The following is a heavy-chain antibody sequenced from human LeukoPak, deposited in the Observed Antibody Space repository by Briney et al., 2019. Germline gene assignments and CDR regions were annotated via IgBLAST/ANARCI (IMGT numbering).Heavy chain of an antibody. CDR1: GFTFSGSA. Sequence: QPGGSLRLSCAASGFTFSGSAMHWVRQASGKGLEWVGRIRSKANSYATAYAASVKGRFTISRDDSKNTAYLQMNSLKTEDTAVYYCTSTRTYYYDSSGYFLDYWGQGTLVTVSS. V-gene: IGHV3-73*01. D-gene: IGHD3-22*01. CDR3: TSTRTYYYDSSGYFLDY. CDR2: IRSKANSYAT. J-gene: IGHJ4*02.